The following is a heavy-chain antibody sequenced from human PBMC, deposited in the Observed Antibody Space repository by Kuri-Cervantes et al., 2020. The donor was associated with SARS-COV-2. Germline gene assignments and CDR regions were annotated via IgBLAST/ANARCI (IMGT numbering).Heavy chain of an antibody. Sequence: GSLRLSCAVYGGSFNDYYWSWIRKRPGKGLEWIGESNHSGSTNYNPSLKRRVPISVDTSKNRFTLKLSSVTAADTAVYYCARDPRKTIFGVFIYYYGMDVWGQGTTVTVSS. J-gene: IGHJ6*02. CDR3: ARDPRKTIFGVFIYYYGMDV. V-gene: IGHV4-34*01. CDR2: SNHSGST. D-gene: IGHD3-3*01. CDR1: GGSFNDYY.